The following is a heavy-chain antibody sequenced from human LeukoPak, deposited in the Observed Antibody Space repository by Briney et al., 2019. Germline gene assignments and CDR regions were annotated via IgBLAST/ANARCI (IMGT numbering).Heavy chain of an antibody. CDR1: GFTFSSYA. V-gene: IGHV3-23*01. J-gene: IGHJ4*02. CDR3: ARGGPTYYYDSSGYVDY. Sequence: GGSLRLSCAASGFTFSSYAMSWVRQAPGKGLEWVSAISGSGGSTYYADSVKGRFTISRDNSKNTLYLQMNSLRAEDTAVYYCARGGPTYYYDSSGYVDYWGQGTLVTVSS. CDR2: ISGSGGST. D-gene: IGHD3-22*01.